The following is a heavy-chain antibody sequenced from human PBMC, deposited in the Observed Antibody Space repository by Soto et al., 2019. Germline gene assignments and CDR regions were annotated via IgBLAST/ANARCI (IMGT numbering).Heavy chain of an antibody. CDR2: IYHSGST. Sequence: QVQLQESGPGLVKPSGTLSLTCAVSGGSISSSNWWSWVRQPPGKGLEWIGEIYHSGSTNYNPPLKSRVTISVDKSKNQFSLKLSSVTAADTAVYYCARVSLPGYCSGGSCPYYFDYWGQGTLVTISS. D-gene: IGHD2-15*01. CDR1: GGSISSSNW. V-gene: IGHV4-4*02. CDR3: ARVSLPGYCSGGSCPYYFDY. J-gene: IGHJ4*02.